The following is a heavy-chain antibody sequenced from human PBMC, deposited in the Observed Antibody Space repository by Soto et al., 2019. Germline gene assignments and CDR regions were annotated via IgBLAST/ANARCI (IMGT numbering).Heavy chain of an antibody. Sequence: GGSLRLSCAASGFTFSSYAMHWVRQAPGKGLEWVAVISYDGSNKYYADSVKGRFTISRDNSKNTLYLQMNSLRAEDTAVYYCASSVEGYCSSTSCYEIDYWGQGTLVTV. CDR1: GFTFSSYA. CDR3: ASSVEGYCSSTSCYEIDY. V-gene: IGHV3-30-3*01. D-gene: IGHD2-2*01. CDR2: ISYDGSNK. J-gene: IGHJ4*02.